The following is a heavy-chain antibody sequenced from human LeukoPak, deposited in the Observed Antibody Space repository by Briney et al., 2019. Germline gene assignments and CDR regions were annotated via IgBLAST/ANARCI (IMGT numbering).Heavy chain of an antibody. CDR2: IIPIFGTA. CDR3: ASHISRMVRGVIEDY. D-gene: IGHD3-10*01. CDR1: GGTFSSYA. J-gene: IGHJ4*02. V-gene: IGHV1-69*05. Sequence: SVKVSCKASGGTFSSYAISWVRQAPGQGLEWMGRIIPIFGTANYAQKFQGRVTITTDESTSTAYMELSSLRSEDTAVYYCASHISRMVRGVIEDYWGQGTLVTVSS.